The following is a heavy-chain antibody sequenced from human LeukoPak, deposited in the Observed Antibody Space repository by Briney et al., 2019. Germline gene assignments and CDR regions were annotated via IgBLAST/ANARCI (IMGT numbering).Heavy chain of an antibody. V-gene: IGHV3-7*01. CDR3: ARGPSYGSRCDYLDY. J-gene: IGHJ4*02. Sequence: GGSLRLSCAASGFTFSNHWMSWVRQAPGKGLEWVADIKKDGSEKKQVDSVKGRFTISRDNAKNSMYLQMNRLRAEDTAVYYCARGPSYGSRCDYLDYWGQGTLDTVSS. CDR1: GFTFSNHW. CDR2: IKKDGSEK. D-gene: IGHD3-10*01.